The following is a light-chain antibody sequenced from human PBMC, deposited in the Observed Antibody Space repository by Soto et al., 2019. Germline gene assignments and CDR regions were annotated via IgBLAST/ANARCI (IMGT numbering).Light chain of an antibody. CDR2: GES. CDR3: QQYNNWPPGT. J-gene: IGKJ1*01. V-gene: IGKV3-15*01. Sequence: DIEMTQSPATLSLAPGERVNLSCRASQSVSSNFAWYQQKPGQAPRLLIYGESARATGIPARFSGSGSGTEFTLTISSLQSEDFAVYYCQQYNNWPPGTFGQGTKVDIK. CDR1: QSVSSN.